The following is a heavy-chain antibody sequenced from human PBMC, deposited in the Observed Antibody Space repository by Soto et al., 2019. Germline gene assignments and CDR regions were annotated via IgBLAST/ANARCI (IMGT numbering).Heavy chain of an antibody. Sequence: GESLKISCKGSGYSFTNYWIGWVRQMPGKGLEWMGIIYPGDSDTRYSPSFQGQVTISADKSISTAYLQWSSLKASDTAMYYCARVTSYYYDSSGYYGGAFDIWGQGTMVTVSS. CDR3: ARVTSYYYDSSGYYGGAFDI. CDR2: IYPGDSDT. CDR1: GYSFTNYW. J-gene: IGHJ3*02. V-gene: IGHV5-51*01. D-gene: IGHD3-22*01.